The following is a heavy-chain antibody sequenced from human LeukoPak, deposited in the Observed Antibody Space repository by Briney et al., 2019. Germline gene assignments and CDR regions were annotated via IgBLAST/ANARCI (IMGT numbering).Heavy chain of an antibody. CDR3: ARGRGLTTTEF. D-gene: IGHD1-1*01. Sequence: SETLSLTCTVSGGSISSGGYYWSWIRQPPGKGLEWIGYIYHSGSTYYNPSLKSRVTISVDRSKNQFSLKLSSVTAADTAVYYCARGRGLTTTEFWGQGTLVTVSS. J-gene: IGHJ4*02. V-gene: IGHV4-30-2*01. CDR2: IYHSGST. CDR1: GGSISSGGYY.